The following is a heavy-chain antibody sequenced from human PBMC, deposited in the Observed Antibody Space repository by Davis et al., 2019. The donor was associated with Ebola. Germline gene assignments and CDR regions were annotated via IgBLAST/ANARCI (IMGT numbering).Heavy chain of an antibody. J-gene: IGHJ4*02. D-gene: IGHD3-22*01. CDR2: ISYDGSNK. CDR3: ARNIYYYDSSGYYWGFDY. Sequence: GESLKISCAASGFTFSSYAMHWVRQAPGKGLEWVAVISYDGSNKYYADSVKGRFTISRDNSKNTLYLQMNSLRAEDTAVYYCARNIYYYDSSGYYWGFDYWGQGTLVTVSS. CDR1: GFTFSSYA. V-gene: IGHV3-30-3*01.